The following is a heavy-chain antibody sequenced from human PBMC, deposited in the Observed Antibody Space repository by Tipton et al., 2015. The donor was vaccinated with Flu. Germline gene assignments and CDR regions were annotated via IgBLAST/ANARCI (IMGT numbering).Heavy chain of an antibody. V-gene: IGHV4-38-2*01. CDR3: ARSTYYYGSGSSDY. CDR2: ISHSGRT. D-gene: IGHD3-10*01. CDR1: DYSISSGYY. Sequence: TLSLTCAVSDYSISSGYYWGWIRQPPGKVLEWIGCISHSGRTYYNPSLKSRVTISVDTAKNQFSQRLSSVTAADTAVYYCARSTYYYGSGSSDYWGQGTLVTVSS. J-gene: IGHJ4*02.